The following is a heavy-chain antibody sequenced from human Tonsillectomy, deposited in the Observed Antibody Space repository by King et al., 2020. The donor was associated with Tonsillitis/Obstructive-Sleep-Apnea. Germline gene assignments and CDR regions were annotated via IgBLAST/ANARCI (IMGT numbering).Heavy chain of an antibody. CDR1: GFTVSSNY. V-gene: IGHV3-53*01. J-gene: IGHJ3*02. CDR2: IYSGGST. CDR3: PRERRGSPDAFDI. D-gene: IGHD3-16*01. Sequence: VQLVESGGGLIQPGGSLRLSCAASGFTVSSNYMSWVRQAPGKGLEWVSVIYSGGSTYYADSVKGRFTISRDNSKNTLYLQMNSLRAEDTAVYYCPRERRGSPDAFDIWGQGTMVTVSS.